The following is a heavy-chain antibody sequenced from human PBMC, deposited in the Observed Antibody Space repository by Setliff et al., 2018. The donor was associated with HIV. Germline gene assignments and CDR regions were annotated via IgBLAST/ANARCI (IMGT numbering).Heavy chain of an antibody. J-gene: IGHJ4*02. V-gene: IGHV1-18*01. D-gene: IGHD3-16*02. CDR3: ARTFIGAERYFDY. Sequence: GASVKVSCKASGYPFTNYGITWVRQAPGQGLEWMGWISAHTGNTKYTEKVQGRVTMTTDTSTSTAYMELRSLRSDDTAVYYCARTFIGAERYFDYWGQGTLVTVSS. CDR1: GYPFTNYG. CDR2: ISAHTGNT.